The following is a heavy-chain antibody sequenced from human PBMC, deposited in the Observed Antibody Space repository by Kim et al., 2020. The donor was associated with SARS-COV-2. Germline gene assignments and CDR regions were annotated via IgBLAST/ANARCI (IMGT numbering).Heavy chain of an antibody. V-gene: IGHV3-74*01. D-gene: IGHD3-9*01. CDR2: INSDGSST. J-gene: IGHJ6*02. CDR3: ARVRQPYYDILTGYYMGYYGMDV. Sequence: GGSLRLSCAASGFTFSSYGMHWVRQAPGKGLVWVSRINSDGSSTCYADSVKGRFTISRDNAKNTLYLQMNSLRAEDTAVYYCARVRQPYYDILTGYYMGYYGMDVWGQGTTVTVSS. CDR1: GFTFSSYG.